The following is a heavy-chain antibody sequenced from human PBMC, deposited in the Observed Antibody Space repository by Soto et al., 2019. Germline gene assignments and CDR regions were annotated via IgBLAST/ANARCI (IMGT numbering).Heavy chain of an antibody. V-gene: IGHV4-31*03. J-gene: IGHJ4*02. CDR1: GGSISSGGYY. D-gene: IGHD2-15*01. CDR3: ARENGCSGGSCYSDY. CDR2: IYYSGST. Sequence: SETLSLTCTVSGGSISSGGYYWSWIRQHPGKGLAWIGYIYYSGSTYYNPSLKSRVTISVDTSKNQFSLKLDSVTAADTAVYYCARENGCSGGSCYSDYWGQGTLVTVYS.